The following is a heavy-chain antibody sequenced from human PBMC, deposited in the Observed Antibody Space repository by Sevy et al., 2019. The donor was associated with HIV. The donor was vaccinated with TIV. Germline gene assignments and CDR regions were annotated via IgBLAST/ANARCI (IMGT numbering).Heavy chain of an antibody. J-gene: IGHJ6*02. CDR2: VRWNSRNI. Sequence: GGSLRLSCAASGFSFNDHAMHWVRQVPGKGQEWVSGVRWNSRNIGYGDSVKGRFTISRDNANHFLYLEMNSLRPEDTAFYYCAKDINRGCDGVNCYPYYYYFYGLDVWGQGTTVTVSS. CDR3: AKDINRGCDGVNCYPYYYYFYGLDV. V-gene: IGHV3-9*01. CDR1: GFSFNDHA. D-gene: IGHD2-21*01.